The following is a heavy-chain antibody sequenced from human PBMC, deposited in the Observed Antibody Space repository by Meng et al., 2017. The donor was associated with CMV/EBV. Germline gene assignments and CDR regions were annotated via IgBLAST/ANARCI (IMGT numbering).Heavy chain of an antibody. Sequence: GGSLRLSCAASGFTFSDYYMSWLRQAPGKGLEYISYITSGGRTTFYADSVKGRFTVSRDKANKSLYLQMNNLRAEDTAIYYCAKGVRGRTVASQCWGQGTLVTVSS. CDR2: ITSGGRTT. V-gene: IGHV3-11*01. CDR1: GFTFSDYY. CDR3: AKGVRGRTVASQC. J-gene: IGHJ4*02. D-gene: IGHD3-10*01.